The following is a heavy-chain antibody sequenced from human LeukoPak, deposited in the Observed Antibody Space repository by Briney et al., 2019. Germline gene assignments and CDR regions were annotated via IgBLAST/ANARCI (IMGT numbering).Heavy chain of an antibody. CDR2: ISWNSGSI. J-gene: IGHJ4*02. D-gene: IGHD6-13*01. CDR1: GFTFDDYA. V-gene: IGHV3-9*01. Sequence: GRSLRLSCAASGFTFDDYAMHWVRQAPGKGLEWVSGISWNSGSIGYADSVKGRFTISRDNAKNSLYLQMNSLRAEDTALYYCARGHSSSYDYYFDYWGQGTLVTVSS. CDR3: ARGHSSSYDYYFDY.